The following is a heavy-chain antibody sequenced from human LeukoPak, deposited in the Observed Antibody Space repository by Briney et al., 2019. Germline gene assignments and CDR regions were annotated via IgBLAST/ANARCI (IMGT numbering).Heavy chain of an antibody. Sequence: PGGSLRLSCATSGFSFSDSYMSWIRQAPGKGLEWVSYISTTTYTIYADSVKGRFTISRDNAKNSVYLQMNSLRAEDTAVYYCARSIWYYYDSSGYQQPPDYWGQGTLVTVSS. J-gene: IGHJ4*02. V-gene: IGHV3-11*06. CDR3: ARSIWYYYDSSGYQQPPDY. CDR2: ISTTTYT. CDR1: GFSFSDSY. D-gene: IGHD3-22*01.